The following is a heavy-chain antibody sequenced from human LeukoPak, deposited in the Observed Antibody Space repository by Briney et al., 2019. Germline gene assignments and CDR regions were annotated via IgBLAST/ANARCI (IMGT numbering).Heavy chain of an antibody. CDR1: VVTFSSYS. CDR3: ARDRVSYCGGDCPFDC. Sequence: GGALRLSRAASVVTFSSYSMNWVRQAPGKGREWGSYISTSSSTIYYADSVKGRFTISRDNAKNSLYLQMNSLRDEDTAVYYCARDRVSYCGGDCPFDCWGQGTLVTVSS. J-gene: IGHJ4*02. D-gene: IGHD2-21*02. CDR2: ISTSSSTI. V-gene: IGHV3-48*02.